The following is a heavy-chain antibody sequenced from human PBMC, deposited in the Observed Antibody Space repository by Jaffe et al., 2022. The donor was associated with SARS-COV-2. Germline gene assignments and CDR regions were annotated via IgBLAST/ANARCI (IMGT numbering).Heavy chain of an antibody. CDR2: ISESGSST. CDR3: AKHRGSSSGSSDC. CDR1: GFTFSSYA. J-gene: IGHJ4*02. V-gene: IGHV3-23*01. Sequence: EVQLLESGGGMVQPGGSLRLSCAASGFTFSSYAMSWVRQAPGEGLEWVSDISESGSSTNYADSVKGRFTISRDNSKNTLYLQLNSLRAEDTAIYYCAKHRGSSSGSSDCWGQGILVTVSS. D-gene: IGHD6-19*01.